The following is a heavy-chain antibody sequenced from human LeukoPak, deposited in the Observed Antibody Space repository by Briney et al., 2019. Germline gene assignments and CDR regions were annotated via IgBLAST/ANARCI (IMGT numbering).Heavy chain of an antibody. Sequence: ASVKVSCKASGGTFSSYAISWVRQAPGQGLEWMGGIIPIFGTANYAQKFQGRVTITVDESTSTAYMELSSLRSEDTAVYYCARGDYGSGSYDYWGQGTLVTVSS. D-gene: IGHD3-10*01. CDR3: ARGDYGSGSYDY. V-gene: IGHV1-69*01. J-gene: IGHJ4*02. CDR2: IIPIFGTA. CDR1: GGTFSSYA.